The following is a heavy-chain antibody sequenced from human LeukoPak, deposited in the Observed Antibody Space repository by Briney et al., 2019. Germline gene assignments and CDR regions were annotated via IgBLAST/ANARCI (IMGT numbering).Heavy chain of an antibody. Sequence: SETLSLTCTVSGGSISSYYWSWIRQPAGKGLEWIGRIYTSGSTNYNPSLKSRVTMSVDTSKNQFSLKLSSVTAADTAVYYCARGAEGAAARYYYYGMDVWGQGTTVTVSS. CDR1: GGSISSYY. CDR2: IYTSGST. J-gene: IGHJ6*02. D-gene: IGHD6-13*01. V-gene: IGHV4-4*07. CDR3: ARGAEGAAARYYYYGMDV.